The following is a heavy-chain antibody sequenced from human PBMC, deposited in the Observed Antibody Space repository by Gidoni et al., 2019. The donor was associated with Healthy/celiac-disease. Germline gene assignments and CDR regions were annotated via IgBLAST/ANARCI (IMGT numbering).Heavy chain of an antibody. CDR2: IGTAGDT. V-gene: IGHV3-13*01. Sequence: EVQLVESGGGLVQPGGSLRLYGAASGFPFSSYDMHWVRQATGKGLEWVSAIGTAGDTYYPGSVKGRFTISRENAKNSLYLQMNSLRAGDTAVYYCAREGQVAVAGAVDVWGKGTTVTVSS. CDR3: AREGQVAVAGAVDV. D-gene: IGHD6-19*01. CDR1: GFPFSSYD. J-gene: IGHJ6*04.